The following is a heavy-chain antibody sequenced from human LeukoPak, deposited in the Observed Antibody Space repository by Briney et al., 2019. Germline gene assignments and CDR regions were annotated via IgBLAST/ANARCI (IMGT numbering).Heavy chain of an antibody. V-gene: IGHV3-21*01. CDR3: ARDTIAVAGIDY. Sequence: GGSLRLSCAASGFTFSSYSMNWVRQAPGKGLEWVSSISSSSSYIYCADSVKGRFTISRDNAKNSLYLQMNSLRAEDTAVYYCARDTIAVAGIDYWGQGTLVTVSS. CDR1: GFTFSSYS. J-gene: IGHJ4*02. CDR2: ISSSSSYI. D-gene: IGHD6-19*01.